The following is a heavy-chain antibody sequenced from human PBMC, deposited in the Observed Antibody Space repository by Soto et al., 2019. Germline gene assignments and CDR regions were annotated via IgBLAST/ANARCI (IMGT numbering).Heavy chain of an antibody. CDR1: GDSVSSNSAG. CDR2: TYYRSKWYY. V-gene: IGHV6-1*01. D-gene: IGHD1-26*01. Sequence: SQTLSLPCAITGDSVSSNSAGWSWVRQSPSRGLEWLGRTYYRSKWYYEYAVSVRGRITINPDTSKNQYSLQLNSVTPEDTAVYFCARGEQYSGRIFDYWGKGTLVTVS. J-gene: IGHJ4*01. CDR3: ARGEQYSGRIFDY.